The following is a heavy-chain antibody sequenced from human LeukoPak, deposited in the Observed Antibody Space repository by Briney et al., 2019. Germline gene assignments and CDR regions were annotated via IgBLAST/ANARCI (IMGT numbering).Heavy chain of an antibody. J-gene: IGHJ6*02. CDR2: LYYSGST. D-gene: IGHD6-19*01. CDR1: GGSISSYY. V-gene: IGHV4-59*01. Sequence: SETLSLTCTVSGGSISSYYWSWIRQPPGKGLEWIGYLYYSGSTNYNPSLKSRVTISVDTSKNQFSLKLSSVTAADTAVYYCARDGGWGSPAYYYYGMDVWGQGTTVTVSS. CDR3: ARDGGWGSPAYYYYGMDV.